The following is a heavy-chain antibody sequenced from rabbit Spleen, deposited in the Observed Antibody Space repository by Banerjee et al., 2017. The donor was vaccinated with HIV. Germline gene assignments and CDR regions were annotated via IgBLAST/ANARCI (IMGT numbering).Heavy chain of an antibody. CDR2: IYTGSSGST. CDR3: ARDTSSSFSSYGMDL. CDR1: GFSFSSSYW. D-gene: IGHD1-1*01. J-gene: IGHJ6*01. Sequence: EESGGDLVKPEGSLTLTCTASGFSFSSSYWICWVRQAPGKGLEWIGCIYTGSSGSTYYASWVNGRFTLSKTSTTVTLQMTSLTVADTATYFCARDTSSSFSSYGMDLWGPGTLVTVS. V-gene: IGHV1S45*01.